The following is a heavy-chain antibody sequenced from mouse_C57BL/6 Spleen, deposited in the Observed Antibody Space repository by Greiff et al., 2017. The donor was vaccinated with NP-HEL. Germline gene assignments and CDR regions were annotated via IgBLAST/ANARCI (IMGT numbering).Heavy chain of an antibody. V-gene: IGHV1-82*01. Sequence: VQLQQSGPELVKPGASVKISCKASGYAFSSSWMNWVKQRPGKGLEWIGRIYPGDGDTNYNGKFKGKATLTADKSSSTAYMQLSSLTSEDSAVYFCASTYGSGDWFCDVWGTGTTVTVSS. CDR2: IYPGDGDT. D-gene: IGHD1-1*01. CDR3: ASTYGSGDWFCDV. J-gene: IGHJ1*03. CDR1: GYAFSSSW.